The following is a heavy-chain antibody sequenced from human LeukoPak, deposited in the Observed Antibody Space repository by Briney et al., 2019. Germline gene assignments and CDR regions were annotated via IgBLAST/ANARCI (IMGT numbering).Heavy chain of an antibody. J-gene: IGHJ3*02. CDR2: ISSSGSTI. CDR3: ARVSYDILTGDPDAFDI. V-gene: IGHV3-11*01. CDR1: GFTFSDYY. D-gene: IGHD3-9*01. Sequence: GGSLSLSCAASGFTFSDYYMSWIRQAPGKGLERVSYISSSGSTIYYADSVKGRFTISRDNAKNSPYLQMNSLRAEDTAVYYCARVSYDILTGDPDAFDIWGQGTMVTVSS.